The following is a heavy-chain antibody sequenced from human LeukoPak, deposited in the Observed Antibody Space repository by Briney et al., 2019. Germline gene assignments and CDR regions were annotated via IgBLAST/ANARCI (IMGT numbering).Heavy chain of an antibody. D-gene: IGHD4-17*01. CDR2: ISGSGGST. CDR1: GFTFDDYG. J-gene: IGHJ3*02. CDR3: ARDPNGDYVGAFDI. Sequence: GGSLRLSCAASGFTFDDYGMAWVRQGPGKGLEWVSAISGSGGSTYYADSVKGRFTISRDNSKNTLYLQMNRLRAEDAAVYYCARDPNGDYVGAFDILGQGTMVTVSS. V-gene: IGHV3-23*01.